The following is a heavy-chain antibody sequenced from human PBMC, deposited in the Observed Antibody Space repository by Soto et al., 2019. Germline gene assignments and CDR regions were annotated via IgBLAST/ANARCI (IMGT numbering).Heavy chain of an antibody. V-gene: IGHV4-59*01. CDR3: ARAEAVAAPIDY. J-gene: IGHJ4*02. CDR2: IYYSGST. CDR1: DGYIINYY. D-gene: IGHD6-19*01. Sequence: PSETISLPCTVSDGYIINYYWRWIRQPPGKGLEWIGYIYYSGSTNYNPSLKSRVTISVDTSKNQFSLKLSSVTAADTAVYYCARAEAVAAPIDYWGQGTLVTVS.